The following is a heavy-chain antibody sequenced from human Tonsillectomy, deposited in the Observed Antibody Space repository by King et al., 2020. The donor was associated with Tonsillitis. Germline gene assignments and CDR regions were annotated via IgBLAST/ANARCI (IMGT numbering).Heavy chain of an antibody. CDR2: IYTSGST. J-gene: IGHJ5*02. Sequence: VQLQESGPGLVKPSETLSLTCTVSGGSISSYYWSWIRQPAGKGLEWIGRIYTSGSTNYNPSLKSRVTMSVDTSKNHVSLKLSSVTAADTAVYYCAREGESTMVRGDPNCLDPGGQGTLVTVPS. D-gene: IGHD3-10*01. CDR1: GGSISSYY. V-gene: IGHV4-4*07. CDR3: AREGESTMVRGDPNCLDP.